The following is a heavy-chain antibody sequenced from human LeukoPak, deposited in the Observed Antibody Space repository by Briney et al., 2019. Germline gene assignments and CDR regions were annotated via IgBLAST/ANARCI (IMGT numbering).Heavy chain of an antibody. Sequence: PGGSLRLSCAASGFTFSSYGMHWVRQAPGKGLEWVSAISGSGGSTYYADSVKGRFTISRDNAKNSLYLQMNSLRAEDTAVYYCALWDWLLPPFDYWGQGTLVTVSS. D-gene: IGHD3/OR15-3a*01. V-gene: IGHV3-48*01. J-gene: IGHJ4*02. CDR2: ISGSGGST. CDR1: GFTFSSYG. CDR3: ALWDWLLPPFDY.